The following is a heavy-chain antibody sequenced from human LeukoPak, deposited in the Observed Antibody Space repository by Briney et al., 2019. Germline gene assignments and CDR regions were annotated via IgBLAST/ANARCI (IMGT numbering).Heavy chain of an antibody. CDR3: ARDGAAAGPIDY. Sequence: GASVKVSCKASGGTFSSYAISWVRQAPGQGLEWMGRIIPILGIANYAQKFQGRVMITADKSTSTAYMELSSLRSEDTAVYYCARDGAAAGPIDYWGQGTLVTVSS. J-gene: IGHJ4*02. CDR1: GGTFSSYA. CDR2: IIPILGIA. D-gene: IGHD6-13*01. V-gene: IGHV1-69*04.